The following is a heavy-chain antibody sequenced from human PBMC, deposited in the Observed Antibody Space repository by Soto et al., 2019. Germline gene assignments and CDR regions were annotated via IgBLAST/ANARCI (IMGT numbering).Heavy chain of an antibody. CDR1: GGTFRTYA. CDR3: AKGAVAGTPTSYYYYGMDV. D-gene: IGHD6-19*01. J-gene: IGHJ6*02. V-gene: IGHV1-69*12. CDR2: IIPIFGTV. Sequence: QVQLLQSGAEVKKPGSSVRVSCEASGGTFRTYAISWVRQAPGQGLEWMGEIIPIFGTVNYAQKFQGRVTTTADETTTTVYMDLRSLRSEDTAVYYSAKGAVAGTPTSYYYYGMDVWGQGTTVTVSS.